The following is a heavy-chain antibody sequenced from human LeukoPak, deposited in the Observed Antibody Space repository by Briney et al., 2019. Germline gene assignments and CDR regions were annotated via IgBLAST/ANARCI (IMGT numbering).Heavy chain of an antibody. Sequence: SQTLSLTCTVSGVSISSGGYYWSWIRQHPGKGLEWIGYIYYSGSTYYNPSLKSRVTISVDTSKNQFSLKLSSVTAAETAVYYCAADRGYCSGGSCYQGNYFDYWGQGTLVTVSS. J-gene: IGHJ4*02. CDR3: AADRGYCSGGSCYQGNYFDY. V-gene: IGHV4-31*03. CDR1: GVSISSGGYY. CDR2: IYYSGST. D-gene: IGHD2-15*01.